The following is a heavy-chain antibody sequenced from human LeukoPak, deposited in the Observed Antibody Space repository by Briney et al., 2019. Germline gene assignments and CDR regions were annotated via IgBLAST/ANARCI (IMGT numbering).Heavy chain of an antibody. J-gene: IGHJ4*02. V-gene: IGHV4-59*08. CDR1: GGSIGSYY. CDR2: IFYSGST. CDR3: ARHIRSLLYTSDY. Sequence: SETLSLTCTVSGGSIGSYYWSWIRQPPGKGLEWIGYIFYSGSTNYNPSLKSRVTTSVDTSKNQFSLKLSSVTAADTAVYYCARHIRSLLYTSDYWGQGTLVTVSS. D-gene: IGHD2-2*02.